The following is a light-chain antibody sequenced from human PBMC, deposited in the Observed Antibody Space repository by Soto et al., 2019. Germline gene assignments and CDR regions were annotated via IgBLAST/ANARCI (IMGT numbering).Light chain of an antibody. CDR2: GAS. V-gene: IGKV1-39*01. J-gene: IGKJ1*01. CDR3: QQSYSTLGT. CDR1: QSISIY. Sequence: DIQMTQSPSSLSASVGDRVTITCRASQSISIYLNWYQQKPGKAPKLLIYGASSLQSGVPSRFSGSGSGTDFTLTIGSLQPEDFATYYCQQSYSTLGTFGQGTKVEIK.